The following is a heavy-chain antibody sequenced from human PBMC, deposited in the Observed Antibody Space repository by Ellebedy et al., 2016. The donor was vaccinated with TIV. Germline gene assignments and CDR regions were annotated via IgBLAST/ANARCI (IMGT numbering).Heavy chain of an antibody. CDR2: ISHNGNNK. V-gene: IGHV3-30-3*01. CDR1: GFTFSSYA. Sequence: GGSLRLSCAASGFTFSSYAMHWVRQTPGKGLEWVAVISHNGNNKYYPDPVKGRFTISRDNSKNTLYLQMDSMRAEETAVYYCAGRREVVPGIQVAGTLAYWGQGTLVTVSS. D-gene: IGHD6-19*01. J-gene: IGHJ4*02. CDR3: AGRREVVPGIQVAGTLAY.